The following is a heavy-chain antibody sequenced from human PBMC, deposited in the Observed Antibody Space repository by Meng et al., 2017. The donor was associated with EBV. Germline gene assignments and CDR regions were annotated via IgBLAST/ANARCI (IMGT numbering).Heavy chain of an antibody. CDR3: ARGVGTIFGVVIKNWFDP. J-gene: IGHJ5*02. CDR1: GYTFTSYY. CDR2: MNPNSGNT. V-gene: IGHV1-8*01. D-gene: IGHD3-3*01. Sequence: VPRVCSGGEEKRPGSSVNVTCKASGYTFTSYYINWVRQATGQGLEWMGWMNPNSGNTGYAQKFQGRVTMTRNTSISTAYMELSSLRSEDTAVYYCARGVGTIFGVVIKNWFDPWGQGTLVTVSS.